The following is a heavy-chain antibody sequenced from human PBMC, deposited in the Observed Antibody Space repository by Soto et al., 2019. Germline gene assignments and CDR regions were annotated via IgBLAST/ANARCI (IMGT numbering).Heavy chain of an antibody. J-gene: IGHJ5*02. CDR1: GGSISSYY. CDR2: IYYSGST. CDR3: ARQRDYYDSSGYYYVPWFDP. D-gene: IGHD3-22*01. Sequence: SETLSLTCTVSGGSISSYYWSWIRQPPGKGLEWIGYIYYSGSTNYNPSLKSRVTISVDTSKNQFSLKLSSVTAADTAVYYCARQRDYYDSSGYYYVPWFDPWGQGTLVTVS. V-gene: IGHV4-59*08.